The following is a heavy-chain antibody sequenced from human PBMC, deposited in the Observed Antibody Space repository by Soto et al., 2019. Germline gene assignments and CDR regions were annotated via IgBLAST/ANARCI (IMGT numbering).Heavy chain of an antibody. CDR1: GGSFSGYY. Sequence: SETLSLTCAVYGGSFSGYYWSWIRQPPGKGLEWIGEINHSGSTNYNPSLKSRVTISVDTSKNQFSLKLSSVTAADTAVYYCERGYYYYGMDVWGQGTTVTVSS. J-gene: IGHJ6*02. V-gene: IGHV4-34*01. CDR2: INHSGST. CDR3: ERGYYYYGMDV.